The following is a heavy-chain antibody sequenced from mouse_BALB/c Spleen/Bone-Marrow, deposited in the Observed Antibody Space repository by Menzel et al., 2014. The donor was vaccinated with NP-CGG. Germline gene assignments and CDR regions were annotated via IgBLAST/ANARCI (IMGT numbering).Heavy chain of an antibody. V-gene: IGHV1-7*01. CDR2: INPSTGYT. D-gene: IGHD1-1*01. Sequence: VQLQQSGAELAKPGASVKMSCKASGYTFTSYWMHWVKQRPGQGLEWIGYINPSTGYTEYNQKFKDKATLTADKSSSTAYMQLSSLTSEDSAVYYCARGTVVAYYYAMDYWCQGTSVTVSS. CDR3: ARGTVVAYYYAMDY. J-gene: IGHJ4*01. CDR1: GYTFTSYW.